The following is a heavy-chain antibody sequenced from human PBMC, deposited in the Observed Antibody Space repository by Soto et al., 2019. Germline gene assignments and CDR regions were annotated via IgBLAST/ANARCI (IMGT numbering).Heavy chain of an antibody. Sequence: QVQLVQSGAEVKKPGSSVKVSCKASGGTFSSYAISWVRQAPGQGLEWMGGIIPIFGTANYAQKFQGRVTITADESTSTAYMELSSLRSDDTAVYYCARMEYDSSGYYEKAFDIWGQGTMVTVSS. J-gene: IGHJ3*02. V-gene: IGHV1-69*01. D-gene: IGHD3-22*01. CDR3: ARMEYDSSGYYEKAFDI. CDR1: GGTFSSYA. CDR2: IIPIFGTA.